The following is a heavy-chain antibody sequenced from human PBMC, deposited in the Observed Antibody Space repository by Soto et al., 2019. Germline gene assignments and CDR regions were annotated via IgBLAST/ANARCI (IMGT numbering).Heavy chain of an antibody. Sequence: SETLSLTCTVSDGSISSSSYYWGWIRQPPGQGLEWSGSIYYSGSTYYNPSLKSRVTISVDTSKNQFSLKLTYVTAADTAMYYCARHKTIGAAAGKGWFDPWGQGTLVTVSS. V-gene: IGHV4-39*01. CDR1: DGSISSSSYY. CDR3: ARHKTIGAAAGKGWFDP. D-gene: IGHD6-13*01. J-gene: IGHJ5*02. CDR2: IYYSGST.